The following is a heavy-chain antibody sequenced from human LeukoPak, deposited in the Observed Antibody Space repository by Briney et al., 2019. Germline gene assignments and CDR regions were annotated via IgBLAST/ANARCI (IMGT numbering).Heavy chain of an antibody. V-gene: IGHV4-59*08. J-gene: IGHJ4*02. Sequence: SETLSLTCTVSGGSISSYYWSWIRQPPGKGLEWIGYIYYSGSTKYNPSLKSRVTILVDTSKNQFSLNLFSVTAADTAVYYCARYYYDSSGYYFDYWGQGTLVTVSS. CDR1: GGSISSYY. D-gene: IGHD3-22*01. CDR2: IYYSGST. CDR3: ARYYYDSSGYYFDY.